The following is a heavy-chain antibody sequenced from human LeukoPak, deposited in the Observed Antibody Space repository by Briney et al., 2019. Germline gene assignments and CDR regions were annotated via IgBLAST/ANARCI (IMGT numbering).Heavy chain of an antibody. V-gene: IGHV4-39*01. Sequence: SETLSLTCTVSGGSISSPGYYWGWIRQPPEKGLEGIGSMYYSGSTYYNPSLKSRVTISVDTSKNQFSLKLSSVTAADTAVYYCARRGFGALFDYWGQGTLVTVSS. CDR3: ARRGFGALFDY. CDR1: GGSISSPGYY. D-gene: IGHD3-10*01. CDR2: MYYSGST. J-gene: IGHJ4*02.